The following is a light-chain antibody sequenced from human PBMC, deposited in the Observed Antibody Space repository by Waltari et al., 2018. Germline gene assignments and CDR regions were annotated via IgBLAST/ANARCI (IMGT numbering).Light chain of an antibody. Sequence: SYELTQPPSVSVSPGQTARITCSGDALPKQYAYWYQQKPGQAPVLVIYNDSERPSGIPGRFSGSSSGTTVTLTISGVQAEDEADYYCQSADSSGTYHVVFGGGTKLTVL. CDR1: ALPKQY. CDR3: QSADSSGTYHVV. J-gene: IGLJ2*01. V-gene: IGLV3-25*03. CDR2: NDS.